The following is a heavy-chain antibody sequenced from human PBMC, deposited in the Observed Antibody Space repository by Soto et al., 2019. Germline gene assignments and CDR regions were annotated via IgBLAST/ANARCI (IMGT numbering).Heavy chain of an antibody. CDR1: GFTFSSYA. CDR2: ISGSGGST. Sequence: GGSLRLSCAASGFTFSSYAMSWVRQAPGKGLEWVSVISGSGGSTYYADSVKGRFTISRDNSKNTLYLQMNSLRAEDTAVYYCAKGTGGYCTNGVCYYYYYMDVWGKGTTVTVSS. J-gene: IGHJ6*03. V-gene: IGHV3-23*01. D-gene: IGHD2-8*01. CDR3: AKGTGGYCTNGVCYYYYYMDV.